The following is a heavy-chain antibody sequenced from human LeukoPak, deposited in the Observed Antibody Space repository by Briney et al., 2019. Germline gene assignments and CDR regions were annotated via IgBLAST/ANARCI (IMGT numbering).Heavy chain of an antibody. D-gene: IGHD6-13*01. CDR2: ISYDGSNK. V-gene: IGHV3-30*18. CDR1: GFTFSSYG. Sequence: GGSLRLSCAASGFTFSSYGMHWVRQAPGKGLEWVAVISYDGSNKYYADSVKGRFTISRDNSKNTLYLQMNSLRAEDTAVYYCAKNLGAAAAGRHYWGQGTLVTVSS. CDR3: AKNLGAAAAGRHY. J-gene: IGHJ4*02.